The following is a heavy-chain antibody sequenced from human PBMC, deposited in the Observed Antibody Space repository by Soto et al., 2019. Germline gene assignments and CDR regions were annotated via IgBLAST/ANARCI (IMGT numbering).Heavy chain of an antibody. J-gene: IGHJ4*02. V-gene: IGHV3-30*18. CDR2: ISYDGSNK. CDR1: GFTFSSYG. D-gene: IGHD2-2*01. Sequence: PGGSLRLSCAASGFTFSSYGMHWVRQAPGKGLEWVAVISYDGSNKYYADSVKGRFTISRDNSKNTLYLQMNSLRAEDTAVYYCAKNRGLGYCSSTSCYLFDYWGQGTLVTVSS. CDR3: AKNRGLGYCSSTSCYLFDY.